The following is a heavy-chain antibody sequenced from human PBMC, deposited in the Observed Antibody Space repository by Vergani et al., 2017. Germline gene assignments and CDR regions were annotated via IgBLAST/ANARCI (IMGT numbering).Heavy chain of an antibody. J-gene: IGHJ3*01. CDR3: ARRSGGYYSGGKVHPLRTAFDV. D-gene: IGHD2-15*01. V-gene: IGHV4-61*02. Sequence: QVQLQASGPGRVKPSQTLSLTCTMSGGSTSAGYYFWSWIRQPAGKGLEWLGHISASGNASHSPSLKTRVSMSVDTSTNQFSLTVTSVTAADTAIYFCARRSGGYYSGGKVHPLRTAFDVWGHGTVVTVSS. CDR2: ISASGNA. CDR1: GGSTSAGYYF.